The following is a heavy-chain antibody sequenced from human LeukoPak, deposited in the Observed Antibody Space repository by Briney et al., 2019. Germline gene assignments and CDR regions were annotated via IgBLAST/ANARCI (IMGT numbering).Heavy chain of an antibody. CDR1: GYSISSGYY. V-gene: IGHV4-38-2*01. CDR3: ASHYYASSGSLFDS. J-gene: IGHJ4*02. Sequence: SETLSLTCAVSGYSISSGYYWVWIRQPPGKGLEWIGSVYHTGGTYYHPSLKSRVTISLDTSKNQFSLRLTSVTAADTALYYCASHYYASSGSLFDSWGRGSLVTVSS. D-gene: IGHD3-22*01. CDR2: VYHTGGT.